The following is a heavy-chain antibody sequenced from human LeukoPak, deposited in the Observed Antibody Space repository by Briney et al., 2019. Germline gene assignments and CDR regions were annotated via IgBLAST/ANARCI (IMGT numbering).Heavy chain of an antibody. CDR3: ARDEGSGYPVYYFDY. Sequence: GASVKVSCEASGYTFTGYYMHWVRQAPGQGLEWMGWINPNSGGTNYAQKFQGRVTMTRDTSISTAYMELSRLRSDDTAVYYCARDEGSGYPVYYFDYWGQGTLVTVSS. J-gene: IGHJ4*02. CDR2: INPNSGGT. CDR1: GYTFTGYY. D-gene: IGHD3-22*01. V-gene: IGHV1-2*02.